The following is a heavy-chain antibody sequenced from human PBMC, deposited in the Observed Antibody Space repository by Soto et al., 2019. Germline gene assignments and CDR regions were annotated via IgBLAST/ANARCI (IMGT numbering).Heavy chain of an antibody. CDR1: GDSINSYW. V-gene: IGHV4-4*07. J-gene: IGHJ4*02. CDR3: GRQGADPSTWSGGGFFDY. Sequence: PSETLSLTCTVSGDSINSYWWSWIRQSAGKGLEWIGRVYTSGTTNYNPSLKSRVTMSVDTSRNQFSLELRSVTATDTAVYYCGRQGADPSTWSGGGFFDYWGQGILVTVSS. D-gene: IGHD6-13*01. CDR2: VYTSGTT.